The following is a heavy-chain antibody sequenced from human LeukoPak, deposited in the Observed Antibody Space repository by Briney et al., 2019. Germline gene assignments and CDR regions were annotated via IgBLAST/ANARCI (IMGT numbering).Heavy chain of an antibody. CDR3: ARLVVVAARAGWFDP. D-gene: IGHD2-15*01. V-gene: IGHV4-59*01. CDR2: IYYSGST. Sequence: PSETLSLTCTVSGGSISSYYWSWIRQPPGKGLEWIGYIYYSGSTNYNPSLKSRVTISVDTSKNQFSLKLSSVTAADTAVYYCARLVVVAARAGWFDPWGQGTLVTVSS. J-gene: IGHJ5*02. CDR1: GGSISSYY.